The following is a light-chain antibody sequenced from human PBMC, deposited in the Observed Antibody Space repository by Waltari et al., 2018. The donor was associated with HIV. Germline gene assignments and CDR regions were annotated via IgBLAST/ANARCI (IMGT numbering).Light chain of an antibody. J-gene: IGLJ1*01. CDR3: QAWDSSAVYV. V-gene: IGLV3-1*01. Sequence: SYELSQIPSVSVSPGQTASIPCSGDKLGDKYVSWYQQTPGQSPVVVMYQDNERPSGIPERFSGSNSGNTATLTISGAQAMDEAEYYCQAWDSSAVYVFGTGTKVTVL. CDR1: KLGDKY. CDR2: QDN.